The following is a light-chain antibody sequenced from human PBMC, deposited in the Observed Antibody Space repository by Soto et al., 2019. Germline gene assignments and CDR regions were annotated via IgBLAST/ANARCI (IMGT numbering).Light chain of an antibody. J-gene: IGKJ4*01. CDR1: QGISTF. V-gene: IGKV1-9*01. Sequence: DIQLTQSPSFLSASVGDRVTITCRASQGISTFLAWYQQKPGKAPKLLIYAASILQSGVPSRFRGSGSGTDFTLTISRLQPEDFETYFCQQLNSYPLTFGAGTKVEIX. CDR3: QQLNSYPLT. CDR2: AAS.